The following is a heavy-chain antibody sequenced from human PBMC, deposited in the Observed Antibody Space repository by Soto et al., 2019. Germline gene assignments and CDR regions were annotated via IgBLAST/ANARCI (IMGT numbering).Heavy chain of an antibody. J-gene: IGHJ5*02. Sequence: TLSVTCTVSGGSISSGDYYWSWIRQPPGKGLEWIGYIYYSGSTYYNPSLKSRVTISVDTSKNQFSLKLSSVTAADTAVYYCARGLGYDILTGYYSLGPWFDPWGQGTLVTSPQ. CDR2: IYYSGST. CDR3: ARGLGYDILTGYYSLGPWFDP. D-gene: IGHD3-9*01. V-gene: IGHV4-30-4*01. CDR1: GGSISSGDYY.